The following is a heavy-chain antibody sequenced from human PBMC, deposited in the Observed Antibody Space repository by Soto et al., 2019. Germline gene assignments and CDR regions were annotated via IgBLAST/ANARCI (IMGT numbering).Heavy chain of an antibody. CDR2: IYYTGST. J-gene: IGHJ4*02. V-gene: IGHV4-61*01. Sequence: QVQLQESGPGLVKPAETLSLACTVSGGSVTSRTYYWSWIRQPPGKGLEWIGNIYYTGSTDYNPSRKSRVTISLDPSKNQFSLNLTSVTAADTAVYYCAREADFDWLRKFDYWGQGILVTVSS. CDR3: AREADFDWLRKFDY. CDR1: GGSVTSRTYY. D-gene: IGHD3-9*01.